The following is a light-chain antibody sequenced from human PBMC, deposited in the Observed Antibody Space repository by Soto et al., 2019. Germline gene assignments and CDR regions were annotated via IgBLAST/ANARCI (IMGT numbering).Light chain of an antibody. CDR1: RSISRW. Sequence: IQMTQSPSTLSSSLRDRVTITCRASRSISRWLAWYQQKQGKAPKLLIYDASSLESGVPSRFSGSVSGTEGTITISSLKTDDGSTYYCQHSNSYPEAFGQGTKVDIK. J-gene: IGKJ1*01. CDR3: QHSNSYPEA. CDR2: DAS. V-gene: IGKV1-5*01.